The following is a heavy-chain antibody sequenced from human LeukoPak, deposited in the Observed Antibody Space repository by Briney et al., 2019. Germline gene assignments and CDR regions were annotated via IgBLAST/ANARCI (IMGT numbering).Heavy chain of an antibody. CDR1: GFTFSSYW. D-gene: IGHD3-22*01. V-gene: IGHV3-7*01. J-gene: IGHJ4*02. Sequence: GGSLRLSCAASGFTFSSYWMSWVRQAPGKGLEWVANIKQDGSEKYYVDSVKGRFTISRDNAKNSLYLQMNSLRAEDTAVYYCARGYYDSSGLYGYWGQGTLVTVSS. CDR2: IKQDGSEK. CDR3: ARGYYDSSGLYGY.